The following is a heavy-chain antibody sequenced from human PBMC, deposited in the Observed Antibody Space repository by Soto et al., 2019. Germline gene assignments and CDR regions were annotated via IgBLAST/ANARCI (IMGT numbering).Heavy chain of an antibody. CDR1: GFTFSSYG. V-gene: IGHV3-30*03. CDR2: ISYDGSNK. J-gene: IGHJ6*02. D-gene: IGHD1-7*01. Sequence: GGSLRLSCAASGFTFSSYGMHWVRQAPGKGLEWVAVISYDGSNKYYADSVKGRFTISRDNSKNTLYLQMNSLRAEDTAVYYCAHSLTGTYGMDVWGQGTTVTVSS. CDR3: AHSLTGTYGMDV.